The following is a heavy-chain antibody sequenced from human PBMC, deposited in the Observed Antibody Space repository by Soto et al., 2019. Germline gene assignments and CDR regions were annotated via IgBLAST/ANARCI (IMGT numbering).Heavy chain of an antibody. CDR1: GGSFNDYY. V-gene: IGHV4-34*01. J-gene: IGHJ6*03. D-gene: IGHD4-4*01. CDR3: ARGLLNHWRTYDYSTRLYYYYYMDV. CDR2: INHSGST. Sequence: QVQLQQWGAGLLKPSETLSLTCAVYGGSFNDYYWSWIRQPPGKGLEWIGEINHSGSTNYNPSLKSRVTISVDTSKNQFSLKLSSVTAADTAVYYCARGLLNHWRTYDYSTRLYYYYYMDVWGKGTTVTVSS.